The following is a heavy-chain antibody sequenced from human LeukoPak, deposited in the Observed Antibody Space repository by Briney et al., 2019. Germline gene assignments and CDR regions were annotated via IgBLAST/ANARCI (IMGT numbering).Heavy chain of an antibody. CDR2: IIPIFGTA. J-gene: IGHJ3*02. CDR1: GGTFNIYA. V-gene: IGHV1-69*06. D-gene: IGHD3-22*01. CDR3: AREGSGYDYQDAFDI. Sequence: SVKVSCKASGGTFNIYAISWVRQAPGQGLEWMGGIIPIFGTATYAQKFQGRVTISADKSTSTAYMELSSLRSDDTAVYYCAREGSGYDYQDAFDIWGQGTMVTVSS.